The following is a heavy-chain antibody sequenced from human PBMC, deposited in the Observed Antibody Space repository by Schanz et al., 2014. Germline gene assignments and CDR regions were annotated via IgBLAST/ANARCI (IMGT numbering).Heavy chain of an antibody. CDR3: ARDRGHGDLPGDI. D-gene: IGHD4-17*01. Sequence: QVQLQQWGAGLLKPSETLSLTCGVFGGSFSGYYWSWIRQPPGKGLEWIGEIYHTGSTYYNPSLKSRVTISMHTSKNQFSLNLSAATAADTAVYYCARDRGHGDLPGDIWGQGTMVTVSS. CDR2: IYHTGST. J-gene: IGHJ3*02. CDR1: GGSFSGYY. V-gene: IGHV4-34*01.